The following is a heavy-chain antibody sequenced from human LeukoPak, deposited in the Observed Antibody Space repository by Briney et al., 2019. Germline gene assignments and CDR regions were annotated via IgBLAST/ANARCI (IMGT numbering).Heavy chain of an antibody. D-gene: IGHD1-26*01. J-gene: IGHJ4*02. CDR2: ISSSSSYI. CDR1: GFTFSSYS. V-gene: IGHV3-21*01. Sequence: GGSLRLSCAASGFTFSSYSMNWVRQAPGKGLEWVSSISSSSSYICYADSVKGRFTISRDNAKNSLYLQMNSLRAEDTAVYYCARRGSYYQNWGQGTLVTVSS. CDR3: ARRGSYYQN.